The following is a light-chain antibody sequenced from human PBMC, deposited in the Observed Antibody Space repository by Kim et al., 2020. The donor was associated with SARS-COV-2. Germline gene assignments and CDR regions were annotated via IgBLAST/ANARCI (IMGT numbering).Light chain of an antibody. Sequence: SPEERSTLSCWASQSVSINLAWYQQKPGQAPRLLIYDASTRATGVPARFSGSGSGTEFTLTISSLQSEDFAVYYCQQYDVWPPITFGQGTRLEIK. CDR1: QSVSIN. J-gene: IGKJ5*01. CDR3: QQYDVWPPIT. CDR2: DAS. V-gene: IGKV3-15*01.